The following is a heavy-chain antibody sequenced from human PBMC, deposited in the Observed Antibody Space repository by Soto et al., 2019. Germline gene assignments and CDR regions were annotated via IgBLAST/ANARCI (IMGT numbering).Heavy chain of an antibody. J-gene: IGHJ4*02. V-gene: IGHV3-64D*06. D-gene: IGHD3-22*01. Sequence: GPLRLSCSASVFTFSSYAMHWVRQAPGKGLEYVSAISSNGGSTYYADSVKGRFTISRDNSKNTLYLQMSSLRAEDTAVYYCVKDWARYYYDTYYFDYWGQGTLVTVSS. CDR2: ISSNGGST. CDR3: VKDWARYYYDTYYFDY. CDR1: VFTFSSYA.